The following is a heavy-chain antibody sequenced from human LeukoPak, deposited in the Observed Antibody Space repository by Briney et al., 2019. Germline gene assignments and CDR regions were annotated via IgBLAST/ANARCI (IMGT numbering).Heavy chain of an antibody. J-gene: IGHJ6*03. Sequence: GESLKISCKASGYRFTTDYIGWVRQMPGKGLEWMGIIYPDDSETNYSPSFQGQVSMSVDKSISTAYLQWSSLKASDTAMYYCARLDREYSSSHMDVWGKGTTVTVSS. CDR3: ARLDREYSSSHMDV. CDR1: GYRFTTDY. V-gene: IGHV5-51*01. CDR2: IYPDDSET. D-gene: IGHD6-6*01.